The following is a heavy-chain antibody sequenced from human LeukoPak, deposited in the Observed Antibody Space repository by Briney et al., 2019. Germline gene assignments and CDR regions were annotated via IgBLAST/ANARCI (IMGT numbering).Heavy chain of an antibody. CDR3: AKEGYSYGSFDY. J-gene: IGHJ4*02. V-gene: IGHV3-33*06. Sequence: GGSLRLSCAASGFTFSNYGMHWVRQAPGKGLEWVAVIWYDGSNKYYADSVKGRFTISRDNSKNTLYLQMNSLRAEDTAVYYCAKEGYSYGSFDYWGQGTLVTVSS. CDR1: GFTFSNYG. D-gene: IGHD5-18*01. CDR2: IWYDGSNK.